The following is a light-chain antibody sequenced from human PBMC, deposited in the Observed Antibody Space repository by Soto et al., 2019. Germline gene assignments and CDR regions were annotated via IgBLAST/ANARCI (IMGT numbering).Light chain of an antibody. V-gene: IGKV3-15*01. CDR2: AAS. J-gene: IGKJ3*01. CDR3: QQYNSWPLT. Sequence: EIVMTQSPATLSVSPGETATLSCRASQSVSNNLAWFQQQPGQPPRLLIYAASTRATGIPARFSGSGSGTELTLYISSLQSEDFAVYFCQQYNSWPLTFGPGTKVDLK. CDR1: QSVSNN.